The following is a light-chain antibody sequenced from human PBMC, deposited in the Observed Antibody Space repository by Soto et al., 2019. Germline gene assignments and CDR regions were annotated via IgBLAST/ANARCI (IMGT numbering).Light chain of an antibody. J-gene: IGKJ2*01. Sequence: EIALTQSSGTLSLSPGERATLSCRASQSVSSSYLAWYQQKPGQAPGLLIYGASSRATGIPDRFSRSGSGTDFTLTISRLEPEDFEVYCCQQYGSAPPTFGQGTKLEIK. CDR3: QQYGSAPPT. CDR2: GAS. V-gene: IGKV3-20*01. CDR1: QSVSSSY.